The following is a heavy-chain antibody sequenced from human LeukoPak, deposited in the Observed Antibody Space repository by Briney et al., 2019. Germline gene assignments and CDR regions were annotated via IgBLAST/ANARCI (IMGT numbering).Heavy chain of an antibody. CDR2: IYYNGDT. D-gene: IGHD3-9*01. CDR1: GASISSSSYY. CDR3: ARDSLRNWYFDL. V-gene: IGHV4-39*07. Sequence: SETLSLTCTVSGASISSSSYYWGWIRQPPGKGLERIGSIYYNGDTYYNPSLKSRVTISLDTSKKQFSLKLSSVTAADTAVYYCARDSLRNWYFDLWGHGTLVTVSS. J-gene: IGHJ2*01.